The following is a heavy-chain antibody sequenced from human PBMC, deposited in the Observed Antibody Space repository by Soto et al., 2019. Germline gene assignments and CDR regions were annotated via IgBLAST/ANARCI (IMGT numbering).Heavy chain of an antibody. CDR3: ARGQRTYYDFWSGYSLDV. J-gene: IGHJ6*02. D-gene: IGHD3-3*01. V-gene: IGHV4-34*01. Sequence: SETLSLTCAVYGGSFSGYYCIWIRQPPGKGLEWIGEINHSGSTNYNPSLKSRVTISVDTSKNQFSLKLSSVTAADTAVYYCARGQRTYYDFWSGYSLDVWGQGTTVTVSS. CDR1: GGSFSGYY. CDR2: INHSGST.